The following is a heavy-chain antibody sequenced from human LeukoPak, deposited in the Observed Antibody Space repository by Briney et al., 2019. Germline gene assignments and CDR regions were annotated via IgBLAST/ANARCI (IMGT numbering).Heavy chain of an antibody. J-gene: IGHJ4*02. CDR1: GYTFTGYY. CDR3: ARDRSLRLGELSYYFDY. D-gene: IGHD3-16*02. Sequence: ASVKVSCKASGYTFTGYYMHWVRQAPGRGLEWMGWINPNSGGTNYAQKFQGRVTMTRDTSISTAYMELSRLRSDDTAVYYCARDRSLRLGELSYYFDYWGQGTLVTVSS. CDR2: INPNSGGT. V-gene: IGHV1-2*02.